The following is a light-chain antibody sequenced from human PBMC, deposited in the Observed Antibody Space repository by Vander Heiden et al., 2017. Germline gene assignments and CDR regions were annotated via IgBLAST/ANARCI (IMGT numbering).Light chain of an antibody. V-gene: IGKV4-1*01. J-gene: IGKJ2*01. Sequence: DIVMPQSPDSLSVSLSERDTINCRYSQTLLYNSNNKNYLAWYQQKPGQPPRHLIYWASTRESGVPDRCSGGGSGTDFTLTINNLQPEDVAVYYCQQYYTSPMYTFGQGTKLEIK. CDR1: QTLLYNSNNKNY. CDR3: QQYYTSPMYT. CDR2: WAS.